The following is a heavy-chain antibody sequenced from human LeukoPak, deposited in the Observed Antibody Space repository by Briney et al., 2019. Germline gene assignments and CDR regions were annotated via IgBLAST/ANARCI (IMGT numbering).Heavy chain of an antibody. CDR1: GYTFTSYD. J-gene: IGHJ3*02. CDR2: MNPNSGNT. CDR3: ARALYSDSSGYYEDAFDI. V-gene: IGHV1-8*01. Sequence: GASVKVSCNSSGYTFTSYDINWGRHATGQGLEWMGWMNPNSGNTGYAQKFQGRVTMTRNTSISTAYMELSSLRSEDTAVYYCARALYSDSSGYYEDAFDIWGQGTMVTVSS. D-gene: IGHD3-22*01.